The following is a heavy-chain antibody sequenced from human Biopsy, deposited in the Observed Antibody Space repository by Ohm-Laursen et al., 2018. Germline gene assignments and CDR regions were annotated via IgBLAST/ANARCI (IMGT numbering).Heavy chain of an antibody. Sequence: SLRLSCTASGFTFGHYAMHWVRQAPGKGLEWISLIWYDGTNEDYADSVKGRFTISRDNSKNTLYLQINTLTLEDTAFYYCARGLSSGWYGYFNVWGRGTLITVSS. CDR3: ARGLSSGWYGYFNV. CDR1: GFTFGHYA. V-gene: IGHV3-33*04. J-gene: IGHJ2*01. D-gene: IGHD6-19*01. CDR2: IWYDGTNE.